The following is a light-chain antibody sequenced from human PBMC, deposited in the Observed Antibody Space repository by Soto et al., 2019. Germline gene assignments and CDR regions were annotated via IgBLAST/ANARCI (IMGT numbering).Light chain of an antibody. J-gene: IGKJ4*01. Sequence: DIVMTQSPDSLAVSLGERATINCKSSQSVLYSSNNKNYLAWYQQKPGQPPKLLIYWASTRESGVPDRFSGSESGTDFTLTISSLQAEDVVVYYCQQYYSTPLTFGGGTKVEIK. V-gene: IGKV4-1*01. CDR1: QSVLYSSNNKNY. CDR2: WAS. CDR3: QQYYSTPLT.